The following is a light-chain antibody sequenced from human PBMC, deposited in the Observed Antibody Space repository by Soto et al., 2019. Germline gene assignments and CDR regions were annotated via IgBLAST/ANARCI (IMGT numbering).Light chain of an antibody. CDR3: QQRAN. Sequence: EIVLTQSPATLPLSPGERATLFCRASLTVAGSLAWYQQRPGQAPRLLIYDTYKRATGIPARFSGGGSGTDFTLTISSLEPEDSSVYYCQQRANFGQGTRLEI. V-gene: IGKV3-11*01. CDR1: LTVAGS. CDR2: DTY. J-gene: IGKJ5*01.